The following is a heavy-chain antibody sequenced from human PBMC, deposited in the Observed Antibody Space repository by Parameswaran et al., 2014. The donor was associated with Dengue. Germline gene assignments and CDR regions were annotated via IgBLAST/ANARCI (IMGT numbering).Heavy chain of an antibody. D-gene: IGHD3-10*01. J-gene: IGHJ3*02. Sequence: VRQASRKGLEWVSYISSSSSTIYYADSVKGRFTISRDNAKNSLYLQMNSLRDEDTAVYYCARHPSYYSPTAAHYYGAFDIWGQGTVVTVSS. CDR2: ISSSSSTI. CDR3: ARHPSYYSPTAAHYYGAFDI. V-gene: IGHV3-48*02.